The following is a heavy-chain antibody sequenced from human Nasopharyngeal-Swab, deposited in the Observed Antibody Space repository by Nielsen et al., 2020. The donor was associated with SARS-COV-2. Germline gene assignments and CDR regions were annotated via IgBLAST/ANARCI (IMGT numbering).Heavy chain of an antibody. D-gene: IGHD1-26*01. CDR2: SRHRGAGYTT. J-gene: IGHJ5*02. V-gene: IGHV3-72*01. Sequence: GESLKISCVASGFTSSDHSLDWVRQAPGKGLEWVGRSRHRGAGYTTEYAASVNGRFTISRELSKNSVYLQMNSLKTEDTAVYYCARDATGSYDHWGQGTLVTVSS. CDR1: GFTSSDHS. CDR3: ARDATGSYDH.